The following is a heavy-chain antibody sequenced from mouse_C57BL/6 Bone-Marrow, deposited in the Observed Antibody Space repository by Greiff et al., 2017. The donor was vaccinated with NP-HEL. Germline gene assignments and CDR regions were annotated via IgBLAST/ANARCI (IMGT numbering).Heavy chain of an antibody. CDR1: GYSITSGYY. CDR2: ISYDGSN. D-gene: IGHD4-1*01. J-gene: IGHJ3*01. V-gene: IGHV3-6*01. CDR3: ARDGTGTAY. Sequence: EVKLVESGPGLVKPSQSLTLTCSVTGYSITSGYYWNWIRQFPGNKLEWMGYISYDGSNNYNPSLKNRISITRDTSKNQFFLKLNSVTTEDTATYYCARDGTGTAYWGQGTLVTVSA.